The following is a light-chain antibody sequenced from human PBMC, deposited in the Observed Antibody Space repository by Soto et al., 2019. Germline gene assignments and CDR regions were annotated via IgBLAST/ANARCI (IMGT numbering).Light chain of an antibody. CDR3: SSYTSSSTYV. Sequence: QSALTPPASVSGSPGQSITISCTGTSSDVGGYNYVSWYQQHPGKAPKLMIYEVSNRPSGVSNRFSGSKSGNTASLTISGLQAEDEADYYCSSYTSSSTYVFGTGTRSPS. CDR1: SSDVGGYNY. V-gene: IGLV2-14*01. CDR2: EVS. J-gene: IGLJ1*01.